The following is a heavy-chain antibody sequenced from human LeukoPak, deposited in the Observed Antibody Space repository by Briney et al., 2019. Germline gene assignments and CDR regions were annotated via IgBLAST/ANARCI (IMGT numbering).Heavy chain of an antibody. V-gene: IGHV1-3*01. CDR2: INAGNGNT. CDR1: GYTFTSYA. CDR3: ARGSSNYPPYFDF. J-gene: IGHJ4*02. Sequence: ASVTVSCKASGYTFTSYAMHWVRQAPGQRLEWMGWINAGNGNTKYSQKFQGRVTITRDTSASTAYMELSSLRSEDTAVYYCARGSSNYPPYFDFWGQGTLVTVSS. D-gene: IGHD2-2*01.